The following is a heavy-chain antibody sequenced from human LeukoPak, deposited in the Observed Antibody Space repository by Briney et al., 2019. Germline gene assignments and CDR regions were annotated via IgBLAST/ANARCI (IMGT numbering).Heavy chain of an antibody. J-gene: IGHJ6*02. D-gene: IGHD3-16*01. V-gene: IGHV3-7*04. Sequence: GGSLRLSCAASRLSISFYWMRWVSQVPGKGLEWVANINQEGTEKNYVDSVKGRFTISRDNAKNSVYLQMNSLRDEDTAVYYCARDPEGDDYDMDVWGQGTTVTVSS. CDR1: RLSISFYW. CDR2: INQEGTEK. CDR3: ARDPEGDDYDMDV.